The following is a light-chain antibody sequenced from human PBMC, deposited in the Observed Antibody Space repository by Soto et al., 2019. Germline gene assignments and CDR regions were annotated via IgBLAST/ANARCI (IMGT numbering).Light chain of an antibody. V-gene: IGKV3-15*01. CDR3: QQYNNWPLGYT. CDR2: GAS. J-gene: IGKJ2*01. CDR1: QSVSSN. Sequence: EIVMTQSPATLSVSPGERATLSCRASQSVSSNLAWYQQKPGQAPRLLIYGASTRATGIPARFSGSGSGTAFTLTISSLQSEDFAVYYCQQYNNWPLGYTFGQGTKLEIK.